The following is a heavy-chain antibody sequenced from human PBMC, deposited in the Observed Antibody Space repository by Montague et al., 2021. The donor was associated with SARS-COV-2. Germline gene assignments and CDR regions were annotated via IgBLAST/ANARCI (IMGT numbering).Heavy chain of an antibody. CDR3: ARDYYDSTGLNWFDP. CDR2: IHSSGGT. CDR1: GGSIITGSNFY. V-gene: IGHV4-61*02. Sequence: LSLTCAVSGGSIITGSNFYWGWIRQSAGKGLEWIGRIHSSGGTNYNPSIKSRLTMSVDSSANQFSLKLTSVTAADTAVYYCARDYYDSTGLNWFDPWGQGLLVTVSS. J-gene: IGHJ5*02. D-gene: IGHD3-22*01.